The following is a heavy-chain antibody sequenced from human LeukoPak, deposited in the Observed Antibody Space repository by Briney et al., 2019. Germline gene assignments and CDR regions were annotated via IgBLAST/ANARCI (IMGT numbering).Heavy chain of an antibody. CDR3: AKTFSGYYYRGFDY. V-gene: IGHV3-23*01. Sequence: GGSLRLSCAASGFSFSTYGMSWVRQAPGKGLEWVSGTSGCGGSTYYADSVKGRFTISRDNSKNTLDLQMNSLRAEDTAVYYCAKTFSGYYYRGFDYWGQGTLVTVSS. CDR2: TSGCGGST. CDR1: GFSFSTYG. D-gene: IGHD3-22*01. J-gene: IGHJ4*02.